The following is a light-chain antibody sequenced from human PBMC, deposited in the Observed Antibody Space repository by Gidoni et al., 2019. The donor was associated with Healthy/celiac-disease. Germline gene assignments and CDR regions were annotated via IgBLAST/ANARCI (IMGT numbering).Light chain of an antibody. CDR2: AAS. V-gene: IGKV1-39*01. CDR3: QQSYSTPPA. J-gene: IGKJ1*01. CDR1: QSISSY. Sequence: DIQMTQSPSSPSASVGDRVTITCRASQSISSYLNWYQQKPGKAPKLLIYAASSLQIGVPSRFSGSGSGTDFTLTISSLQPEDFATYYCQQSYSTPPAFGQGTKVEIK.